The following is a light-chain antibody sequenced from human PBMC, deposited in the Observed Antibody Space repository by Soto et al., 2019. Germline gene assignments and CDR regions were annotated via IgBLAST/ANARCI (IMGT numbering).Light chain of an antibody. J-gene: IGKJ2*03. CDR2: GGS. CDR3: QQYGSSPLYS. Sequence: EDVLTQSPGTLSLSPGERATLSCRASQSITSTYLAWYQQKPGQAPRLLIYGGSSRATVIPDRFSGSGSGTDFTLTISRLEPEDFAVYYCQQYGSSPLYSFGQGTRLE. V-gene: IGKV3-20*01. CDR1: QSITSTY.